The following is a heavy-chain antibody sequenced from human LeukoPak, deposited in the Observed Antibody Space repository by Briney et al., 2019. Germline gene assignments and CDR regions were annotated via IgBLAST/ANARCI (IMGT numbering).Heavy chain of an antibody. CDR2: IRYDGSNK. CDR1: GFTFSSYG. CDR3: AKDSSSWYSVYYYYMDV. V-gene: IGHV3-30*02. D-gene: IGHD6-13*01. J-gene: IGHJ6*03. Sequence: GGSLRLSCAASGFTFSSYGMSWVRQAPGKGLEWVAFIRYDGSNKYYADSVKGRFTISRDNSKNTLYLQMNSLRAEDTAVYYCAKDSSSWYSVYYYYMDVWGKGTTVTISS.